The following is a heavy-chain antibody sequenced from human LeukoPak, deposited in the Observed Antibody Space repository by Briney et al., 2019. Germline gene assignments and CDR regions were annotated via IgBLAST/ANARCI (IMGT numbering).Heavy chain of an antibody. CDR3: ARDSSGYYHGNYFDY. Sequence: GRSLRLSCAASGFTFSSYGMHWVRQAPGKGLEWVAVIWYDGSNKYYADSVKGRFTISRDNSKNTLYLQMNSLRAEDTAVYYCARDSSGYYHGNYFDYWGQGTLVTVSS. CDR2: IWYDGSNK. V-gene: IGHV3-33*01. J-gene: IGHJ4*02. CDR1: GFTFSSYG. D-gene: IGHD3-22*01.